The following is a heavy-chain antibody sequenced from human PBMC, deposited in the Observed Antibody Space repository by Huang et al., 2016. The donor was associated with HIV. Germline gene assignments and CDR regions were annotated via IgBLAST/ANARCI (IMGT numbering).Heavy chain of an antibody. J-gene: IGHJ4*02. CDR1: ENNFNTYW. Sequence: ELQLVQSGAEVKKPGESLKISCKGSENNFNTYWIGWVRQQHGKGLEGLGIIHPGDSDPRYSPSFRGQVTFSADKSINTAYLQWTYLKASDTAMYYCARWMSSGSYYYFDFWGQGTLVTVSS. V-gene: IGHV5-51*01. D-gene: IGHD1-26*01. CDR2: IHPGDSDP. CDR3: ARWMSSGSYYYFDF.